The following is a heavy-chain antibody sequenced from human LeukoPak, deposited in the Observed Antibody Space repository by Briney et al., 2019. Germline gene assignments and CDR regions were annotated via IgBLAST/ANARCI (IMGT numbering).Heavy chain of an antibody. Sequence: ASVKVSCKASGGTFSSYAINWVRQAPGQGLEWMGGIIPIFGTANYAQKFQGRVTITADESTSTAYMELSSLRSEDTAVYYCARDRPYIAVAGTFGAFDIWGQGTMVTVSS. CDR1: GGTFSSYA. CDR3: ARDRPYIAVAGTFGAFDI. J-gene: IGHJ3*02. D-gene: IGHD6-19*01. V-gene: IGHV1-69*13. CDR2: IIPIFGTA.